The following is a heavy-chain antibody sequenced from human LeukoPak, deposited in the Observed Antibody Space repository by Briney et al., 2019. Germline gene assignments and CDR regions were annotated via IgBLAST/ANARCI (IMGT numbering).Heavy chain of an antibody. CDR3: AKDRLGGPYFFHY. Sequence: GGSLRLSCAASGFTFSSYAMSWVRQAPGKGLEWVSAISGSGGSTYYADSVKGRFTISRDNSKNTLYLQTNSLRAEDTAVYFCAKDRLGGPYFFHYWGQGTLVTVSS. J-gene: IGHJ4*02. V-gene: IGHV3-23*01. CDR2: ISGSGGST. D-gene: IGHD3-16*01. CDR1: GFTFSSYA.